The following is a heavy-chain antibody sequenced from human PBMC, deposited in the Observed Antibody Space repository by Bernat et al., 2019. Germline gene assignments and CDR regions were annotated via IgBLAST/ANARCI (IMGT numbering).Heavy chain of an antibody. CDR3: ARVMRFYCSGGSCYSRLYYYYGMDV. D-gene: IGHD2-15*01. V-gene: IGHV3-21*01. Sequence: EVQLVESGGGLVKPGGSLRLSCAASGFTFSSYSMNWVRQAPGKGLELVSSISSSSYIYYADAVKGRFTSSRDNAKNSLYLQMNSLRAEDTAVYYCARVMRFYCSGGSCYSRLYYYYGMDVWGQGTTVTVSS. CDR1: GFTFSSYS. CDR2: ISSSSYI. J-gene: IGHJ6*02.